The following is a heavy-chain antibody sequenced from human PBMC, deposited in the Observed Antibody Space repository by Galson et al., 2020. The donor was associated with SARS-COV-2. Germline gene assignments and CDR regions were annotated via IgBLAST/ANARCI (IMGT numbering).Heavy chain of an antibody. Sequence: GGSLRLSCAASGFTVSSNYMTWVRQAPGKGLEWVSVMYSGGDTYYADSVKGRFTISRDNSRNMVYLEMNSLRGDDTAVYYCQASGGDSFDIWGQGTMVTVSS. CDR1: GFTVSSNY. CDR2: MYSGGDT. J-gene: IGHJ3*02. D-gene: IGHD3-10*01. V-gene: IGHV3-53*01. CDR3: QASGGDSFDI.